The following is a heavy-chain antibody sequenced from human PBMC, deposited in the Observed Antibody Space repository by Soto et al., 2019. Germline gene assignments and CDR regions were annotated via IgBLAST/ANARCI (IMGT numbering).Heavy chain of an antibody. Sequence: GGSLRLSCAASGFTFSSYAMSWVRQAPGKGLEWVSAISGSGSTYYADSVKGRFTISRDNSKNTLYLQMNSLRVEDTAVYYCVKDDRILGRRYFDLWGRGTLVTVSS. CDR2: ISGSGST. CDR3: VKDDRILGRRYFDL. J-gene: IGHJ2*01. CDR1: GFTFSSYA. D-gene: IGHD2-15*01. V-gene: IGHV3-23*01.